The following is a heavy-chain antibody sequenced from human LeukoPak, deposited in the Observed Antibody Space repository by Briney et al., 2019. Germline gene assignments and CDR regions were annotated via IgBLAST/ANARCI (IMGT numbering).Heavy chain of an antibody. CDR2: ISGSGGST. CDR1: GFTLDDYG. J-gene: IGHJ6*03. Sequence: PGGSLRLSCPPYGFTLDDYGMSWVRQAPGKGLEWVSAISGSGGSTYYADSVKGRFTISRDNSKNTLYLQMNSLRAEDTAVYYCAKADGYYGSGSYYNVHYYYYMDVWGKRTTVTLSS. V-gene: IGHV3-23*01. CDR3: AKADGYYGSGSYYNVHYYYYMDV. D-gene: IGHD3-10*01.